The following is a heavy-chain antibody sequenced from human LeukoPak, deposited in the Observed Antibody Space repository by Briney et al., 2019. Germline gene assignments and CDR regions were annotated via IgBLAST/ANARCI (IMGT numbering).Heavy chain of an antibody. CDR3: AKDPTVYSNYPFDY. J-gene: IGHJ4*02. V-gene: IGHV3-30*02. Sequence: QTGGSLRLSCAASGFTFSSYGMHWVRQAPGKGLEWVAFMRYDGSNKYYADSVKGRFTISRDNSKNTLYLQMNSLRAEDTAVYYCAKDPTVYSNYPFDYWGQGTLVTVSS. CDR2: MRYDGSNK. D-gene: IGHD4-11*01. CDR1: GFTFSSYG.